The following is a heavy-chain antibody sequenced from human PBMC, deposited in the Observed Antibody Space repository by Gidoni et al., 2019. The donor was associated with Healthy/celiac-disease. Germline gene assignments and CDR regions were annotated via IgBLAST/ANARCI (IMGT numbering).Heavy chain of an antibody. CDR1: WDSASSNSAA. V-gene: IGHV6-1*01. Sequence: QVQLQQPGPGLVKPSQTLPLTCALSWDSASSNSAAWNWIRQSPSRGLEWLGRTYYRSKWYNDYAVSVKSRITINPDTSKNQFSLQLNSVTPEDTAVYYCARGSPYSSSWSTYYYGMDVWGQGTTVTVSS. D-gene: IGHD6-13*01. CDR2: TYYRSKWYN. CDR3: ARGSPYSSSWSTYYYGMDV. J-gene: IGHJ6*02.